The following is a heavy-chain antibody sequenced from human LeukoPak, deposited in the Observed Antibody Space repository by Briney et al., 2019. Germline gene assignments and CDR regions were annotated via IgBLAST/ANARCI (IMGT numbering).Heavy chain of an antibody. V-gene: IGHV3-23*01. CDR1: GFIFNNYG. CDR2: ISNDGGGT. CDR3: ARDTGAVSQDYYYGMDV. D-gene: IGHD1-14*01. J-gene: IGHJ6*02. Sequence: GGSLRLSCAASGFIFNNYGLVWVRQAPGKGLEWVSAISNDGGGTTYADFVKGRFSVSRDNSKNTLFLQMNSLRAEDTAVYYCARDTGAVSQDYYYGMDVWGQGTTVTVSS.